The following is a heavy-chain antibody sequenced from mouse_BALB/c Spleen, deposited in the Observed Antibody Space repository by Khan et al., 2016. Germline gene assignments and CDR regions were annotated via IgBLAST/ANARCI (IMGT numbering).Heavy chain of an antibody. V-gene: IGHV3-1*02. CDR3: TRGEYDGSGY. CDR2: IHYRGST. Sequence: EVQLQESGPDLVKPSQSLSLTCTVTGYSISSGHSWHWIRQFPGNKLEWMAYIHYRGSTNYNPSLKSRISIPRDTSTNQFFTQLISVTPADTATYYCTRGEYDGSGYGGHGTTLTVSS. J-gene: IGHJ2*01. D-gene: IGHD1-1*01. CDR1: GYSISSGHS.